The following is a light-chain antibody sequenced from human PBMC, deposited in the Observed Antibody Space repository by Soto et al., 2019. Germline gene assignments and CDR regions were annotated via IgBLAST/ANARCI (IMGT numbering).Light chain of an antibody. Sequence: QSALTQAASVSGSPGQSITISCTGTSSDVGGYKYVSWYQQHAGEAPKLVIFEVNNRPSGVSNRFSGSRSGSTASLTISGLQAEDEADYYCSSYTSKNNLVFGGGTKLTVL. CDR3: SSYTSKNNLV. CDR1: SSDVGGYKY. J-gene: IGLJ2*01. CDR2: EVN. V-gene: IGLV2-14*01.